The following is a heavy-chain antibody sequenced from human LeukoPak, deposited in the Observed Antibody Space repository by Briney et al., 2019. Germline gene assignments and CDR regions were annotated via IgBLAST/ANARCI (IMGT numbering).Heavy chain of an antibody. CDR3: AREVRYSSGYYVDY. CDR1: GFTFSSYW. Sequence: GGSLRLSCAASGFTFSSYWMSWVRQAPGKGLEWVANIKQDGSEKYYVDSVKGRFTISRDNAKNSLYLQMNSLRAEDTAVYYCAREVRYSSGYYVDYWGQGTLVTVSS. V-gene: IGHV3-7*01. D-gene: IGHD3-22*01. CDR2: IKQDGSEK. J-gene: IGHJ4*02.